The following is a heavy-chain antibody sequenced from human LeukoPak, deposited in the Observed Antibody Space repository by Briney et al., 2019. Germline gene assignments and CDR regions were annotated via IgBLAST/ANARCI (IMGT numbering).Heavy chain of an antibody. CDR2: ISSSSSYI. J-gene: IGHJ5*02. V-gene: IGHV3-21*01. CDR1: GFTFSSYS. D-gene: IGHD2-8*01. Sequence: PGGSLRLSCAASGFTFSSYSMNWVRQAPGKGLEWVSSISSSSSYIYYADSVKGRFTISRDNAKNSLYLQMNSLRAEDTAVYYCARDSADRMVYAIRWAWFDPWGQGTLVTVSS. CDR3: ARDSADRMVYAIRWAWFDP.